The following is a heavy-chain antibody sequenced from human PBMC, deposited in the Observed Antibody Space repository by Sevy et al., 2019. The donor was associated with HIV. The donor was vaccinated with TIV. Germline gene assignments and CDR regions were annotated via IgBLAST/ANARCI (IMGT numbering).Heavy chain of an antibody. D-gene: IGHD3-10*02. V-gene: IGHV3-30*04. Sequence: GGSLRLSCAASGFTFSNYAMHWVRQVPPGKGLEWVAVISSDGSTKDYADSVKGRLTISRDNSKNTLYLQMNSLSADDTAVYYCARDTYYVRTTGYMGVFQYWGQGTLVTVSS. CDR1: GFTFSNYA. CDR2: ISSDGSTK. CDR3: ARDTYYVRTTGYMGVFQY. J-gene: IGHJ1*01.